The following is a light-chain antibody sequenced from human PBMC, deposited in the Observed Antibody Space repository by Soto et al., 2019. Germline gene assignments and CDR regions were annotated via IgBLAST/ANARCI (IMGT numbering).Light chain of an antibody. V-gene: IGKV3-11*01. CDR1: QSVSNY. Sequence: ENVLTQSPATLSLSPGERATLSCRASQSVSNYVAWYQQKPGQAPRLLIYDASNRATGIPARFSGSGSGTDFTLTISSLEPEDFAVYYCQQYDHPPYTFGQGTKLEIK. J-gene: IGKJ2*01. CDR2: DAS. CDR3: QQYDHPPYT.